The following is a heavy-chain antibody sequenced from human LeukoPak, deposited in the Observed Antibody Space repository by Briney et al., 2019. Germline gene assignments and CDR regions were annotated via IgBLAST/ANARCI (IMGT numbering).Heavy chain of an antibody. V-gene: IGHV1-8*01. CDR1: GYTFTSYD. D-gene: IGHD5-12*01. Sequence: ASVKVSCKASGYTFTSYDINWVRQATGQGLEWMVWMNPNSGNTGYAQKFQGRVTMTRDTSINTAYMELSSLRSEDTAVYYCAKAGIVATMNADWFDPWGQGTLVTVSS. CDR2: MNPNSGNT. J-gene: IGHJ5*02. CDR3: AKAGIVATMNADWFDP.